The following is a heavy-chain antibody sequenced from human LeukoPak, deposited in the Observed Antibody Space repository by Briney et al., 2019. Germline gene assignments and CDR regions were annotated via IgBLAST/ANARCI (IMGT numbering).Heavy chain of an antibody. D-gene: IGHD3-9*01. J-gene: IGHJ5*02. Sequence: KSSETLSLTCTVSGGSITSRSYYWGWIRQPPGKGLEWIGSIYHSGSTYYNPSLKSRVTISVDTSKNQFSLKLSSVTAADTAVYYCARDTFYEILTGYLNWFDPWGQGTLVTVSS. CDR1: GGSITSRSYY. CDR3: ARDTFYEILTGYLNWFDP. CDR2: IYHSGST. V-gene: IGHV4-39*07.